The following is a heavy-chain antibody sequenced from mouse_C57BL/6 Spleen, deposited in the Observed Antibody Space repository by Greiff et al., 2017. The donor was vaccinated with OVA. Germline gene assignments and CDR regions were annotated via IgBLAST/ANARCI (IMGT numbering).Heavy chain of an antibody. CDR1: GFTFSDYY. Sequence: EVHLVESEGGLVQPGSSMKLSCTASGFTFSDYYMAWVRQVPEQGLEWVANINYDGSSTYYLDSLKSRFIISRDNAKNILCLQMGSLKSEDTATYYCARRGGGFAYWGQGTLVTVSA. J-gene: IGHJ3*01. CDR3: ARRGGGFAY. CDR2: INYDGSST. V-gene: IGHV5-16*02.